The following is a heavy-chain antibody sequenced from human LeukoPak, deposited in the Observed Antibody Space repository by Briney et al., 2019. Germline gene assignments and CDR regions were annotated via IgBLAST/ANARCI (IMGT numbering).Heavy chain of an antibody. D-gene: IGHD4-11*01. CDR3: ARGLIYSPNWFDP. V-gene: IGHV3-66*01. CDR2: IYTGGNT. CDR1: GFTVSSNY. Sequence: HAGGSLRLSCAGSGFTVSSNYMSWVRQAPGKGLEWVSVIYTGGNTYYADSVKGRFTISRDNSKNTLYLQMNSLRAEDTAVYYCARGLIYSPNWFDPWGQGTRVTVSS. J-gene: IGHJ5*02.